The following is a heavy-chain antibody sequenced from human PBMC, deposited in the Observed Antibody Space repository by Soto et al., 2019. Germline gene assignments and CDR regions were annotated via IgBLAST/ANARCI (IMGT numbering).Heavy chain of an antibody. J-gene: IGHJ6*02. CDR3: TRDYVMDV. CDR2: ISTTSTYI. CDR1: GVTFSCDI. Sequence: GGSLELGCAASGVTFSCDIMDWVRQAPGKGLEWVSSISTTSTYIYYADSVKGRFTISRDNANNSLHLRMNSLRAEDTAVYYCTRDYVMDVWGQRTTVTV. V-gene: IGHV3-21*01.